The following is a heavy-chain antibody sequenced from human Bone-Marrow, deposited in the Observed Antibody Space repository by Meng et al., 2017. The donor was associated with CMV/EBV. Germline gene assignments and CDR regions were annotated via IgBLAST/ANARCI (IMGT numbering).Heavy chain of an antibody. Sequence: GGSLRLSCAASGFTFSSYGMHWVRQAPGKGLEWVAFIRYDGSNKYYADSVEGRFTISRDNAKNSLYLQMNSLRAEDTAVYYCARDRYQLLNNYYYYGMDVWGQGTTVTVSS. J-gene: IGHJ6*02. CDR3: ARDRYQLLNNYYYYGMDV. D-gene: IGHD2-2*01. V-gene: IGHV3-30*02. CDR1: GFTFSSYG. CDR2: IRYDGSNK.